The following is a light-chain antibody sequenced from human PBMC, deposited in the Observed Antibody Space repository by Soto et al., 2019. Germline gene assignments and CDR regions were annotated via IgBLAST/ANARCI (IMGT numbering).Light chain of an antibody. CDR2: DAS. J-gene: IGKJ1*01. CDR1: QGISRW. V-gene: IGKV1-5*01. Sequence: DIQMTQSPSTLSASVGDRVTITCRASQGISRWLAWYQQKPGKVPKLLIYDASSLEGGVPSRFSGSGSGTEFTLTISSLQPDDFATYYCQQYNSYSWTFGRGTKVEIK. CDR3: QQYNSYSWT.